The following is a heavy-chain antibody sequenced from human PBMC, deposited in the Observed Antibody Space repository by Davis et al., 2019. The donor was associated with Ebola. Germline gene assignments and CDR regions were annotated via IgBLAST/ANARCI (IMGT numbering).Heavy chain of an antibody. Sequence: GGPLRLSCAASGFTFSSYGMHWVRQAPGKGLEWVAVISYDGSNKYYADSVKGRFTISRDNSKNTLYLQMNSLRAEDTAVYYCAKVEMATSGYWGQGTLVTVSS. CDR1: GFTFSSYG. V-gene: IGHV3-30*18. CDR2: ISYDGSNK. J-gene: IGHJ4*02. CDR3: AKVEMATSGY. D-gene: IGHD5-24*01.